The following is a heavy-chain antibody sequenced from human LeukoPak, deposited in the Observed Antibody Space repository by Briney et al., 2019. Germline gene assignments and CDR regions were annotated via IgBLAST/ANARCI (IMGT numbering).Heavy chain of an antibody. D-gene: IGHD6-13*01. V-gene: IGHV1-2*02. CDR3: AREDGQQLPYFDF. J-gene: IGHJ4*01. Sequence: GASVKVSCKASGYTFTSYDINWVRQATGQGLEWMGWMNPNSGGTTYAQKFQGRVTMTRDTSISTAYMELTRLTSDDTAVYYCAREDGQQLPYFDFWGQGTLVTVSS. CDR2: MNPNSGGT. CDR1: GYTFTSYD.